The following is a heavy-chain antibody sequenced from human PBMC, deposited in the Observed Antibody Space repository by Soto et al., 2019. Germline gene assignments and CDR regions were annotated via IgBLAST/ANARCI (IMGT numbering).Heavy chain of an antibody. D-gene: IGHD6-13*01. CDR1: VFTFSNYG. J-gene: IGHJ4*02. CDR2: IANDGGDK. CDR3: AKDLKVAAAGYFFDH. V-gene: IGHV3-30*18. Sequence: GSLRLSGAASVFTFSNYGMHWVRQAPGKGLEWVSVIANDGGDKKYANSVKGRFTISRESAKNTMYLQMNSLRAEDSAVYYCAKDLKVAAAGYFFDHWGQGTLVTVSS.